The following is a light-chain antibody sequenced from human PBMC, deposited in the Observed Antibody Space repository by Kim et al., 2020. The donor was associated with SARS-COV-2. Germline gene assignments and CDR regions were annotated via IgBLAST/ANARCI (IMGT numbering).Light chain of an antibody. CDR1: QSVSNN. Sequence: EIVMTQSPATLSVSPGERATLSCRASQSVSNNLAWYQQKPGQAPRVLIYGASTRATGIPARFSGSGSGTEFTLTISSLQSEDFAVYYCPQFYNGRTFGQGTKVDIK. J-gene: IGKJ1*01. CDR3: PQFYNGRT. CDR2: GAS. V-gene: IGKV3-15*01.